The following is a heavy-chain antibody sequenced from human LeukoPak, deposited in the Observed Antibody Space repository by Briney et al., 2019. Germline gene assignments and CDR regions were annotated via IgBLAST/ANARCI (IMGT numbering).Heavy chain of an antibody. CDR1: GGSCSDYS. J-gene: IGHJ6*03. Sequence: SETLSLTCAVYGGSCSDYSWSWIRQPPGKGREWIGEINPSGGTNDNPSLRSRVSMSVDPSKNQISLRVSSVTAADTAVYYCARVGYRYSINDWSRTGLGAYPTKYYYYMDVWGKGTTVTVSS. V-gene: IGHV4-34*01. CDR3: ARVGYRYSINDWSRTGLGAYPTKYYYYMDV. D-gene: IGHD5-18*01. CDR2: INPSGGT.